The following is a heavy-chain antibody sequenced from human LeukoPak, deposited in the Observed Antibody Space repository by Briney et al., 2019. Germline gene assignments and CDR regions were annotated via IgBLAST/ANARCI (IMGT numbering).Heavy chain of an antibody. CDR2: INHSGST. Sequence: SETLSLTCAVYGGSFSGCYWSWIRQPPGKGLEWIGEINHSGSTNYNPSLKSRVTISVDTSKNQFSLKLSSVTAADTAVYYCARHYGPWGQGTLVTVSS. CDR3: ARHYGP. CDR1: GGSFSGCY. J-gene: IGHJ4*02. D-gene: IGHD3-16*01. V-gene: IGHV4-34*01.